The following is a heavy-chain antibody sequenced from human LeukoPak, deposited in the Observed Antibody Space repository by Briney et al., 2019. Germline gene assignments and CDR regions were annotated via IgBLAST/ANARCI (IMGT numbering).Heavy chain of an antibody. D-gene: IGHD3-22*01. CDR1: GFTFSSYA. V-gene: IGHV3-23*01. CDR3: VSPLIVVVITRDY. J-gene: IGHJ4*02. CDR2: ISGSGGST. Sequence: GGSLRLSCAASGFTFSSYAMSWVCQAPGKGLEWVSAISGSGGSTYYADSVKGRFTISRDNSKNTLYLQMNSLRAEDTAVYYCVSPLIVVVITRDYWGQGTLVTVSS.